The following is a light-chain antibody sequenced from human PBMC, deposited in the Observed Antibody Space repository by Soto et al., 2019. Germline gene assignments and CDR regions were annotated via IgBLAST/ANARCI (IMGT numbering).Light chain of an antibody. J-gene: IGKJ1*01. CDR1: QSVSSN. CDR2: GAS. Sequence: ESPATLSVSPGERATLSCRASQSVSSNLVWYQQKPGQAPRLLIYGASSRATGIPDRFSGSGSGTDFTLTISRLEPEDFAVYYCQQYGSSPRTFGQGTKVDI. CDR3: QQYGSSPRT. V-gene: IGKV3-20*01.